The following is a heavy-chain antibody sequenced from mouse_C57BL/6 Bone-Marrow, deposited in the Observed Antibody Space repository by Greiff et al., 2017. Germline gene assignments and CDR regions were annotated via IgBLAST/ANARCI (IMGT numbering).Heavy chain of an antibody. J-gene: IGHJ1*03. D-gene: IGHD1-1*01. V-gene: IGHV1-81*01. CDR2: IYPRSGNT. Sequence: QVQLKQSGAELARPGASVKLSCKASGYTFTSYGISWVKQRTGQGLEWIGEIYPRSGNTYYNEKFKGKATLTADKSSSTAHMELRSLTSEDSAVYFCARGGMGYYGSKGYFDVWGTGTTVTVSS. CDR1: GYTFTSYG. CDR3: ARGGMGYYGSKGYFDV.